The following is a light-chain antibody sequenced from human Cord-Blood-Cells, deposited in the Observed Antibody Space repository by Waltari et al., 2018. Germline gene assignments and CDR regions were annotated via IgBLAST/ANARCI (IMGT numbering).Light chain of an antibody. Sequence: SYELTQPPSVSVSPGQTARITCSGDALPKQYAYWYQQKPGKAPVLVIYKDSERPSGIPERVSGSSSGTTVTLTIRGVQAEDEADYYCQSADSSGTWVFGGGTKLTVL. CDR2: KDS. V-gene: IGLV3-25*03. CDR3: QSADSSGTWV. J-gene: IGLJ3*02. CDR1: ALPKQY.